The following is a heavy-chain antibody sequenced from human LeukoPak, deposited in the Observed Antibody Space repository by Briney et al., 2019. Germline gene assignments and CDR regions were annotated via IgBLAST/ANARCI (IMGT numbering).Heavy chain of an antibody. Sequence: ASVKVSCKASGYTFTGYYMHWVRQAPGQGLEWMGWINPNSGGTNYAQKFQGRVTMTRDTSISTAYMELSRLRSDDTAVYYCARDRDCSSTSCWSYYYYMDVWGKGTTVTVPS. D-gene: IGHD2-2*01. CDR3: ARDRDCSSTSCWSYYYYMDV. CDR2: INPNSGGT. J-gene: IGHJ6*03. CDR1: GYTFTGYY. V-gene: IGHV1-2*02.